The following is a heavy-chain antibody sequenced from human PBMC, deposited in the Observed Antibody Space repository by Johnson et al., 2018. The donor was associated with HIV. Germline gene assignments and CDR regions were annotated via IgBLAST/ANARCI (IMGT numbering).Heavy chain of an antibody. D-gene: IGHD1-26*01. CDR2: IRSSGSTI. V-gene: IGHV3-23*04. Sequence: VQLVESGGGLVQPGGSLRLSCAASGFTFSSYAMSWVRQAPGKGLEWVSYIRSSGSTIYYADSVKGRFTISRDNSKNTRYLQMNSMRAEDTAVYYCAKSWHSGSLYDAFDIWGQGTMVTVSS. J-gene: IGHJ3*02. CDR3: AKSWHSGSLYDAFDI. CDR1: GFTFSSYA.